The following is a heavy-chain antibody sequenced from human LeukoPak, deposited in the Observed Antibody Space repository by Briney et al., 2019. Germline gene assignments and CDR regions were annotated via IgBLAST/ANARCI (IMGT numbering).Heavy chain of an antibody. Sequence: SETLSLTCAVYGGSFSGYYWSWIRQPPGKGLEWIGEINHSGSTSYNPSLKSRVTISVDTSKNQFSLKLSSVTAADTAVYYCARSGRGITMVRGVRFPFDYWGQGTLVTVSS. J-gene: IGHJ4*02. CDR1: GGSFSGYY. V-gene: IGHV4-34*01. CDR2: INHSGST. CDR3: ARSGRGITMVRGVRFPFDY. D-gene: IGHD3-10*01.